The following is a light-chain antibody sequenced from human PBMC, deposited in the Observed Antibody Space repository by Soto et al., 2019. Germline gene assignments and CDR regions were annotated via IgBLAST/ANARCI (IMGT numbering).Light chain of an antibody. Sequence: DIQMTQSPSTLSASVGDRVTITCRASQSISSWLAWYQQKPGKAPKLLIYDASSLESGAPSRFSGSESGTEFTLTISSLQPDDFATYYCQQYNIYSRTFGQGTKVEIK. CDR2: DAS. V-gene: IGKV1-5*01. CDR1: QSISSW. J-gene: IGKJ1*01. CDR3: QQYNIYSRT.